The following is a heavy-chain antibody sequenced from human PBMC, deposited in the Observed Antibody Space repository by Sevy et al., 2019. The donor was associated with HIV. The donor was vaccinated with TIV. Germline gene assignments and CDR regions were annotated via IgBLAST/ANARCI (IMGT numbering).Heavy chain of an antibody. Sequence: ASVKVSCKASGYTFTGYYMHWVRQSPGQGLEWMGWINPNSGGTNYAQKFQGRVTMTRDTSISTAYMELSRLRSDDTAVYYCARDLIGYYDSSGGYWFDPWGQGTLVTVSS. D-gene: IGHD3-22*01. CDR3: ARDLIGYYDSSGGYWFDP. CDR1: GYTFTGYY. CDR2: INPNSGGT. J-gene: IGHJ5*02. V-gene: IGHV1-2*02.